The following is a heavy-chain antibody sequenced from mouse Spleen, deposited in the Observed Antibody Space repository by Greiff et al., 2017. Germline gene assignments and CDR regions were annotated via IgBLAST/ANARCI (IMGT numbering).Heavy chain of an antibody. J-gene: IGHJ2*01. CDR2: IYIGNGYT. Sequence: EVQLQQSGAELVRPGSSVKMSCTPSGYTFPSYGITWVKQRPGQGLEWSGYIYIGNGYTEHNEKFKGKATLTSDTSASTAYMQLSSLTSEDSAIYFCARGGELGPPFDYWGQGTTLTVAS. V-gene: IGHV1-58*01. CDR1: GYTFPSYG. CDR3: ARGGELGPPFDY. D-gene: IGHD3-1*01.